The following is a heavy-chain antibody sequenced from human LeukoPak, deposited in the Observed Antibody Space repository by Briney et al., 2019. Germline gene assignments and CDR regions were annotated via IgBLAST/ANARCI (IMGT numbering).Heavy chain of an antibody. CDR2: ISSSSSYI. J-gene: IGHJ4*02. CDR1: GFTFSSYS. CDR3: ARDPYDSSGYRMYYFDY. Sequence: PGGSLRLSCAASGFTFSSYSMNWVRQAPGKGLEWVSSISSSSSYIYYADSVKGRFTISRDNAKNSLYLQMNSLRAEDTALYYCARDPYDSSGYRMYYFDYWGQGTLVTVSS. V-gene: IGHV3-21*04. D-gene: IGHD3-22*01.